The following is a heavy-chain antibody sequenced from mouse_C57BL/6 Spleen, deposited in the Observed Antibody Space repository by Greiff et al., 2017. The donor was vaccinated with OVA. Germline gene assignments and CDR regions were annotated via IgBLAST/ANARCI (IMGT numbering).Heavy chain of an antibody. Sequence: QVQLQQPGAELVKPGASVKLSCKASGYTFTSYWMHWVKQRPGRGLVWIGRIDPNSGGNKYNEKFKSKATLTVDKTYSTAYMQLSSLTSEDSAVYYFSSYAMDYWGQGTSVTVSS. CDR3: SSYAMDY. CDR2: IDPNSGGN. J-gene: IGHJ4*01. CDR1: GYTFTSYW. V-gene: IGHV1-72*01.